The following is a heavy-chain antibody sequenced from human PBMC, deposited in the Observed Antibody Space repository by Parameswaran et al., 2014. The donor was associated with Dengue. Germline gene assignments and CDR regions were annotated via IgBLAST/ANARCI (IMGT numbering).Heavy chain of an antibody. Sequence: WVRQAPGQGLEWMGWINTNTGNPTYAQGFTGRFVFSLDTSVSTAYLQISSLKAEDTAVYYCARERLRGDFWSGYWPIYYYYGMDVWGQGTTVTVSS. D-gene: IGHD3-3*01. J-gene: IGHJ6*02. CDR3: ARERLRGDFWSGYWPIYYYYGMDV. CDR2: INTNTGNP. V-gene: IGHV7-4-1*02.